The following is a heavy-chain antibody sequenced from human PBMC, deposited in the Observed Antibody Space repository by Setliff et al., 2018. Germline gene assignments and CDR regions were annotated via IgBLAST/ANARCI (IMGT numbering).Heavy chain of an antibody. D-gene: IGHD2-8*01. Sequence: ASVKVSCKASGYSFNDYGVNWVRQAPGQGLEWVGWISAYNGKTYSAQKFQDRVTLTTHTSTNMGYLELRDLRSDDTAVYYCLRLVRYCTKIACQATSGDEVWGLGTLVTVSS. V-gene: IGHV1-18*01. J-gene: IGHJ4*02. CDR1: GYSFNDYG. CDR2: ISAYNGKT. CDR3: LRLVRYCTKIACQATSGDEV.